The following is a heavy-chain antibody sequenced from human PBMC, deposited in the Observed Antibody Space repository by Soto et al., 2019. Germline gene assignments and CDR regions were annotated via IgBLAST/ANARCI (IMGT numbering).Heavy chain of an antibody. CDR3: ARPPSSNWYYMDV. D-gene: IGHD1-1*01. CDR2: IYPGDSET. V-gene: IGHV5-51*01. J-gene: IGHJ6*03. CDR1: GYSFSSFW. Sequence: GESLKISCEASGYSFSSFWIGWVRQMPGKGLEWMGIIYPGDSETRYSPSFQGQVTISADKSINTAYLQWSSLKASDTAMYYCARPPSSNWYYMDVWGKGTTVTVSS.